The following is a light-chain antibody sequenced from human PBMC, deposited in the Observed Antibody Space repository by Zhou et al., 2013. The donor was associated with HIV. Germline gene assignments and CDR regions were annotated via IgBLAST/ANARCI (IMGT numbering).Light chain of an antibody. CDR1: QSISNW. Sequence: DIQMTQSPSTLSASVGDRVTITCRASQSISNWLAWYQQKPGKAPNLLIYKASTLESGVPSRFSANGSATEFTLTISSLQPDDVATYYCQQYNTFSTFGQGTRVEI. CDR3: QQYNTFST. V-gene: IGKV1-5*03. CDR2: KAS. J-gene: IGKJ1*01.